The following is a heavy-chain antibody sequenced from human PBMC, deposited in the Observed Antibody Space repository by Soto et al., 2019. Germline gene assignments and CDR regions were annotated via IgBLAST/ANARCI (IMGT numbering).Heavy chain of an antibody. D-gene: IGHD2-15*01. V-gene: IGHV4-31*03. CDR3: ARERAGEDICSGGSCYYYYYGMDV. CDR2: IYYSGST. J-gene: IGHJ6*02. CDR1: GGSISSGGYY. Sequence: QVQLQESGPGLVKPSQTLSLTCTVSGGSISSGGYYWSWIRQHPGKGLEWIGYIYYSGSTYYNPSLNSRVTISVDTPKNQFSLKLSSVTAADTAVYYCARERAGEDICSGGSCYYYYYGMDVWGQGTTVTVSS.